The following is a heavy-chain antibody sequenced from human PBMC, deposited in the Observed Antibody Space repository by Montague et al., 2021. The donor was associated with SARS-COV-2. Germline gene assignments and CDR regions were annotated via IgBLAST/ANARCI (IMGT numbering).Heavy chain of an antibody. CDR1: GFTFSSYE. CDR2: ISSSGSTI. V-gene: IGHV3-48*03. J-gene: IGHJ6*02. CDR3: ASRKFSISWYYYYGMDV. Sequence: SLRLSCVACGFTFSSYEMNWVRQAPVKGLEWVSYISSSGSTIYYXDSXHGRFTISRDNAKNSLYLQLNSLRAEDTAVYYCASRKFSISWYYYYGMDVWSQGTTVTVSS. D-gene: IGHD6-13*01.